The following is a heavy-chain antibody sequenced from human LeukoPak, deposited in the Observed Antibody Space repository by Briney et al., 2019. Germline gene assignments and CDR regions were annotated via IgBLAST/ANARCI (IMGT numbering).Heavy chain of an antibody. Sequence: PSETLSLTCTVSGGSISSHYWSWIRQPPGKGLEWIAYVYCSGTINYNPSLESRVTISVDTSKNQFSLRLTSVAAADTAVYYCARHGTAAGPFQLWGQGTLVTVSS. CDR2: VYCSGTI. J-gene: IGHJ1*01. V-gene: IGHV4-59*08. D-gene: IGHD2-21*02. CDR3: ARHGTAAGPFQL. CDR1: GGSISSHY.